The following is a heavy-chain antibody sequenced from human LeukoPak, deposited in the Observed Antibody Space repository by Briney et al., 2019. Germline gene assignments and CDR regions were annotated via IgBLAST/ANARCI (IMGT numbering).Heavy chain of an antibody. CDR3: TRGGVGATL. CDR2: IRSKAYGGTT. J-gene: IGHJ4*02. D-gene: IGHD1-26*01. Sequence: GGSLRLSCTASGFTFGDYAMSWVRQAPGEGLEWVGFIRSKAYGGTTEYAASVKGRFTISRDDSKSIAYLQMNSLKTEDTAVYYCTRGGVGATLWGQGTLVTVSS. V-gene: IGHV3-49*04. CDR1: GFTFGDYA.